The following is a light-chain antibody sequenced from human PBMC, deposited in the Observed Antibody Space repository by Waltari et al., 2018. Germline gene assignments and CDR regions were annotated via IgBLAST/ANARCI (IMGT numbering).Light chain of an antibody. V-gene: IGLV2-14*03. Sequence: QSALTQPASVSGSPGQSITISCTGSSSDVGGDDSVSWYEDHPGQAPKVIICDVNKRPSGVSDRFSGSKSGNTASLTISGLQAEDEATFYCSSQSTKNGVIFGGGTKVTVL. CDR3: SSQSTKNGVI. CDR1: SSDVGGDDS. J-gene: IGLJ2*01. CDR2: DVN.